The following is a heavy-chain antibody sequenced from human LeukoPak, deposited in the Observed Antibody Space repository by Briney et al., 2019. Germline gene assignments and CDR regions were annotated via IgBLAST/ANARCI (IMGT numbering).Heavy chain of an antibody. CDR1: GVTFSTFA. J-gene: IGHJ4*02. D-gene: IGHD3-3*01. V-gene: IGHV3-23*01. CDR3: AKDVDFWSGYHAALDC. CDR2: IDPSGGNT. Sequence: GGSLRLSCAASGVTFSTFAMSWVRQAPGKGLEWVSHIDPSGGNTYYADFVKGRFTISRDNSRNTLFLQMDSLRAEDTAVYYCAKDVDFWSGYHAALDCWGQGTLVTVSS.